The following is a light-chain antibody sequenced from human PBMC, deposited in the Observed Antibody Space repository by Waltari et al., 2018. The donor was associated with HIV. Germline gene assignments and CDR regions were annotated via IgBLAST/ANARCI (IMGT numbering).Light chain of an antibody. J-gene: IGKJ4*01. CDR3: MQSAQFPLT. Sequence: EIVMTQTPPFLSVAPGQAASISCKSSETLLQSDGNTYFYWYVQKTGQPPQLLLXEVSNRFTGVPDRFIGSGSGTDFTLILSRVEAEDVXVYYCMQSAQFPLTFGGGTKVEIK. CDR1: ETLLQSDGNTY. CDR2: EVS. V-gene: IGKV2D-29*01.